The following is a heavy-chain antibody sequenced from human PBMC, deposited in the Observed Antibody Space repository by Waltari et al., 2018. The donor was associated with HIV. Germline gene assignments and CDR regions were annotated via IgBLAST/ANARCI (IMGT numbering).Heavy chain of an antibody. CDR1: GITFDDYS. CDR3: VKDGASTIFGVLNGMDV. D-gene: IGHD3-3*01. V-gene: IGHV3-9*01. Sequence: EVQLVESGGGSVQPGRSLRLSCTASGITFDDYSMHWVRQPPGKGLEGVSGISWNSGEIAYADSVKGRFTISRDNTKNSLFLQMNSVRVEDTALYYCVKDGASTIFGVLNGMDVWGQGTTVTVSS. CDR2: ISWNSGEI. J-gene: IGHJ6*02.